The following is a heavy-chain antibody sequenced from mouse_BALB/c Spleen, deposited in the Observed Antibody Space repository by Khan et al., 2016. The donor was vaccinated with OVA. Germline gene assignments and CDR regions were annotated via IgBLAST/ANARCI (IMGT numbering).Heavy chain of an antibody. CDR3: ARGGYGGFAY. V-gene: IGHV1-85*01. CDR2: MFPGDGST. CDR1: GYTFTSYD. Sequence: QVQLQQPGAELVKPGASVKLSCKASGYTFTSYDINWVRQRPEQGLEWIGWMFPGDGSTKYNENFKGKATLTTDKSSSTAYMQHSRLTSEDSGAYFCARGGYGGFAYWGQGTLVTVAA. J-gene: IGHJ3*01. D-gene: IGHD2-14*01.